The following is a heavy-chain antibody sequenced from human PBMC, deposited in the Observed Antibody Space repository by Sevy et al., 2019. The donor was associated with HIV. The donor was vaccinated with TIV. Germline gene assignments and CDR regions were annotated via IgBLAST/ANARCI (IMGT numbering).Heavy chain of an antibody. Sequence: GESLKISCAASGFTFSSYSMNWVRQAPGKGLEWVSYISSSSSTIYYADSVKGRFTISRDNAKNSLYLQMNSLRAEDTAVYYCARDLWLANYYYYGMDVWGQGTTVTVSS. J-gene: IGHJ6*02. CDR1: GFTFSSYS. CDR2: ISSSSSTI. D-gene: IGHD6-19*01. CDR3: ARDLWLANYYYYGMDV. V-gene: IGHV3-48*01.